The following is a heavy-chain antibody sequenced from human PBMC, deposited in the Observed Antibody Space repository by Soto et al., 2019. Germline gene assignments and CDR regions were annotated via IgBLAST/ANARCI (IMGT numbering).Heavy chain of an antibody. CDR2: IKQDGSVK. J-gene: IGHJ5*02. Sequence: EVQLVESGGGLVQPGGSLRLSCAASGFPLSTYFMTWVRQAPGKGLECVAKIKQDGSVKHYLDSVKGRFTISRDNSKNSLSLQMSSLRGEDAAVYYCARAHGSGLDLLGQGTLVTVSS. CDR1: GFPLSTYF. V-gene: IGHV3-7*04. CDR3: ARAHGSGLDL. D-gene: IGHD3-10*01.